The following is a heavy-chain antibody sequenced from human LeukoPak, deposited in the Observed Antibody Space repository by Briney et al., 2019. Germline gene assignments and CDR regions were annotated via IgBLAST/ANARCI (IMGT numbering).Heavy chain of an antibody. Sequence: GASVKVSCKASGYSFTNYDITWVRQVTGQGPEWVGWMNPNSGYTGYAQKLQGRVTMTTDTSTSTAYMELRSLRSDNTAVYYCARDFGSSSGWYVDYWGQGTLVTVSA. CDR1: GYSFTNYD. CDR2: MNPNSGYT. D-gene: IGHD6-19*01. J-gene: IGHJ4*02. CDR3: ARDFGSSSGWYVDY. V-gene: IGHV1-8*02.